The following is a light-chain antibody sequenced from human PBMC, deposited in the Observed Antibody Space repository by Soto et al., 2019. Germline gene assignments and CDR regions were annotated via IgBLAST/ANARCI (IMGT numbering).Light chain of an antibody. CDR2: GSS. J-gene: IGKJ1*01. CDR3: QQYGDSPDRARWT. V-gene: IGKV3-20*01. Sequence: EIVLTQSPDTLSLSPGERATLSCRASQSVYSSCLAWCQQKPGQAPRLLMYGSSNRATGIPDRFSGSGAGTDFTLTISRLEPEDFAVYYCQQYGDSPDRARWTFGQGTKVEIK. CDR1: QSVYSSC.